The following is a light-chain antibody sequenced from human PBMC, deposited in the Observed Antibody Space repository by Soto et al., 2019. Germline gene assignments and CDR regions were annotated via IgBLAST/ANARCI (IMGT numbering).Light chain of an antibody. CDR1: QSVSRS. J-gene: IGKJ1*01. Sequence: EIVLTQSPATLSLSPGERATLSCRASQSVSRSVAWYQQKSGQAPRLLIYDASNRATGIPTRFSGSVSGTDFTLTISSLEPEDFAVYYCHQRSNWPQTFGQGTKVEVK. CDR3: HQRSNWPQT. V-gene: IGKV3-11*01. CDR2: DAS.